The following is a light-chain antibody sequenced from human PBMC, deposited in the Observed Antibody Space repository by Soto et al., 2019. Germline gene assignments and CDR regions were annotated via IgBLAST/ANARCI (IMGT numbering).Light chain of an antibody. CDR1: QTISSW. Sequence: DIQMTYSPSTLSVSLGDRVSVTCRASQTISSWLAWYQQKPGKAPKLLIYKASTLKSGVPSRFSGSGSGTEFTLTISSLQPDDFATYYCQQYNSYSWTFGQGTKVDIK. CDR2: KAS. CDR3: QQYNSYSWT. J-gene: IGKJ1*01. V-gene: IGKV1-5*03.